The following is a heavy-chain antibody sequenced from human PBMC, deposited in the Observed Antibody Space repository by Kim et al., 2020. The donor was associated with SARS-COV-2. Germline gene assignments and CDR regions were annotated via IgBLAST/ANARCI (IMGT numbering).Heavy chain of an antibody. Sequence: SVKGRFTISRDNSKNTLYLQMNSLRAEDTAVYYCAKEGDIVATTANWFDPWGQGTLVTVSS. CDR3: AKEGDIVATTANWFDP. J-gene: IGHJ5*02. D-gene: IGHD5-12*01. V-gene: IGHV3-30*02.